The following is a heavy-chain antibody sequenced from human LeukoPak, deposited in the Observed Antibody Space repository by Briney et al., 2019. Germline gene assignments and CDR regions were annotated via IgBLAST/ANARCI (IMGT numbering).Heavy chain of an antibody. CDR1: EFTFSSYA. CDR2: ISASGGTT. V-gene: IGHV3-23*01. D-gene: IGHD1-14*01. J-gene: IGHJ6*02. Sequence: PGGSLRLSCAASEFTFSSYAMQWVRQAPGKGLEWVSGISASGGTTYYADSVKGRFTISRDNSKNTLYLQMNSLRAEDTAIYYCAKYVTAKGPPYGLDVWGQGTTVTVSS. CDR3: AKYVTAKGPPYGLDV.